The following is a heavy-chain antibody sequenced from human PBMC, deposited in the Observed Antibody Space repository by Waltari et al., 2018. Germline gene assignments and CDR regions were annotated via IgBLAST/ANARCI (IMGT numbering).Heavy chain of an antibody. CDR2: VNSDGNSP. CDR3: ARDTPGDGIDY. J-gene: IGHJ4*02. CDR1: GFTFSNCW. Sequence: EVQLVESGGGLVQPGGSLGLPCAASGFTFSNCWMHWVRQVPEKGLMWVSHVNSDGNSPSYADSVKGRFTISRDNAKNTVYLQMNSLRAEDTAVYYCARDTPGDGIDYWGQGTLVTVSS. D-gene: IGHD7-27*01. V-gene: IGHV3-74*01.